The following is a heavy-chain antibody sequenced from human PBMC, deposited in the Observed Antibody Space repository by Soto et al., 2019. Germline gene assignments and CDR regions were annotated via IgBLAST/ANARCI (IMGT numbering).Heavy chain of an antibody. CDR1: GFTFSSYS. D-gene: IGHD2-21*02. Sequence: TGGSLRLSCAASGFTFSSYSMNWVRQAPGKGLEWVSSISSSSSYIYYADSVKGRFTISRDNAKNSLYLQMNSLRAEDTAVYYCARYGGNSGYYYYGMDVWGQGTTVTVSS. CDR2: ISSSSSYI. J-gene: IGHJ6*02. V-gene: IGHV3-21*01. CDR3: ARYGGNSGYYYYGMDV.